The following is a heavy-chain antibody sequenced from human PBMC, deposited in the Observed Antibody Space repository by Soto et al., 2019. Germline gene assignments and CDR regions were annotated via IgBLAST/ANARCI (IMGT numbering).Heavy chain of an antibody. CDR3: AKDSRYFDKYFDY. J-gene: IGHJ4*02. CDR1: GGSISSYY. Sequence: SETLSLTCTVSGGSISSYYWSWIRQPPGKGLEWIGYIYYSGSTSYNPSLKSRVIISVDRSKNQISLKVSSVNAADTAVYYCAKDSRYFDKYFDYWGQGTLVTVSS. D-gene: IGHD3-9*01. V-gene: IGHV4-59*01. CDR2: IYYSGST.